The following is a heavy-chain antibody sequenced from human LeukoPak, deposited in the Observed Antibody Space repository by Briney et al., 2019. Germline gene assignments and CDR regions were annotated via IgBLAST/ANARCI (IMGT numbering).Heavy chain of an antibody. Sequence: ASVKVSYKASGYTFTSYDINWVRQATGQGLEWMGWMNPNSGNTGYAQKFQGRVTITADKSTSTAYMELSSLRSEDTAVYYCARGDRGAPRKWGQGTLVTVSP. J-gene: IGHJ4*02. CDR3: ARGDRGAPRK. V-gene: IGHV1-8*03. CDR1: GYTFTSYD. D-gene: IGHD1-26*01. CDR2: MNPNSGNT.